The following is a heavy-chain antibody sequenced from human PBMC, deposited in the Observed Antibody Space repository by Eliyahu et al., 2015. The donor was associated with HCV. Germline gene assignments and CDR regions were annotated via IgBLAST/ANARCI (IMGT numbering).Heavy chain of an antibody. CDR3: ARVGKIGVGYYFGMDV. D-gene: IGHD1-26*01. V-gene: IGHV4-30-4*01. CDR2: VYYSGTT. Sequence: QVQLQESGPGLVKPSQTLSLXCXVXXXSVSSTXFYWXWVRRSPGRGLEWLAXVYYSGTTYYNPTLKSRLTISVDTTKNQFSLKMTSVTAADTAVYYCARVGKIGVGYYFGMDVWGQGTTVTVSS. J-gene: IGHJ6*02. CDR1: XXSVSSTXFY.